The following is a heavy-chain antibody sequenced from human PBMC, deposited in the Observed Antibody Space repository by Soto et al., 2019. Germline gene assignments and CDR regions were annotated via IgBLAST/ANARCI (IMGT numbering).Heavy chain of an antibody. V-gene: IGHV4-59*01. D-gene: IGHD2-2*01. Sequence: GKGLEWIGYVSYSGSTNYNSSLKSRVTMSIDTSKNQVSLKLSSVTAADTAVYYCARAQDAKNDGGFDYGGQGTLVTVPS. CDR2: VSYSGST. J-gene: IGHJ4*02. CDR3: ARAQDAKNDGGFDY.